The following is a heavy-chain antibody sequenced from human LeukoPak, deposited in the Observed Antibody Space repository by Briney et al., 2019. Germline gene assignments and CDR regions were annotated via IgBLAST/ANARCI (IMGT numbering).Heavy chain of an antibody. J-gene: IGHJ4*02. CDR2: IYYSGTT. CDR3: ARDQGGNYFN. Sequence: SETLSLTCTVSGGSISSSYWNWIRQPPGKGLEWIGHIYYSGTTNYNPSLKSRVTISVDTSKNQFSLKLTSVTAADTAVYYCARDQGGNYFNWGQGTLVTVSS. V-gene: IGHV4-59*01. CDR1: GGSISSSY. D-gene: IGHD1-7*01.